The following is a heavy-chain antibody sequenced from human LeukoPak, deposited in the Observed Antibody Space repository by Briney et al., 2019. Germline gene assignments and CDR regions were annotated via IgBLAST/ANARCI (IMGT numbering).Heavy chain of an antibody. J-gene: IGHJ1*01. CDR3: ARTVGEPGAEYFQH. V-gene: IGHV4-39*01. Sequence: SETLSLTCMVSGCSISTSRYYSGWIRQPPGKGLEWIGSIFYSGSTYYNPSLKSRVTISVDTSKKQFSLKLSSVTAADTAVYYCARTVGEPGAEYFQHWGQGTLVTVSS. CDR2: IFYSGST. D-gene: IGHD3-10*01. CDR1: GCSISTSRYY.